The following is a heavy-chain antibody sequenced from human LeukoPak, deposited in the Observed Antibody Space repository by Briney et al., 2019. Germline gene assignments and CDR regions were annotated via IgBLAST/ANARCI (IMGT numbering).Heavy chain of an antibody. J-gene: IGHJ4*02. D-gene: IGHD3-10*01. CDR1: GFTFSSYG. CDR3: AKSPSYYYGSGSYPAY. Sequence: GGSLRLSCAASGFTFSSYGMHWVRQAPGKGLEWVAVISYDGSNKYYADSVKGRFTISRDNSKNTLYLQMNSLRAEDTAVYYCAKSPSYYYGSGSYPAYGGQGTLVTVSS. V-gene: IGHV3-30*18. CDR2: ISYDGSNK.